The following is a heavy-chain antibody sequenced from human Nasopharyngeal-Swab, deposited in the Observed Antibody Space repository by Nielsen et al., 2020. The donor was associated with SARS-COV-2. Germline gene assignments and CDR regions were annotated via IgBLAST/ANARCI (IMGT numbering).Heavy chain of an antibody. Sequence: ASVKVSCKASGYAFTKYGISWVRQAPGQGLEWMGWVSGNNDNRNYAQKVQGRVTMTTDTSTSTVYMELRSLRSDDTAIYYCARDGAPLVSGIYFNWFDPWGQGTLVTVSS. CDR1: GYAFTKYG. CDR2: VSGNNDNR. D-gene: IGHD3-10*01. CDR3: ARDGAPLVSGIYFNWFDP. V-gene: IGHV1-18*01. J-gene: IGHJ5*02.